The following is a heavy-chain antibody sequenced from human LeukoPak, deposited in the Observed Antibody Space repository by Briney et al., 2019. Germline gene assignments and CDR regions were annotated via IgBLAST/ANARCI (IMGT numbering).Heavy chain of an antibody. CDR2: IYQSGTT. D-gene: IGHD3-22*01. Sequence: SETLSLTCTVSGDSTASGYYGGWIRQAPGKGLEWIGSIYQSGTTYYNPSLKSRVTISIDTSKNQFSLRLTSVTDADTAVYYCARGRRGYRTEFDSRGQGTLVTVSS. V-gene: IGHV4-38-2*02. CDR3: ARGRRGYRTEFDS. CDR1: GDSTASGYY. J-gene: IGHJ4*02.